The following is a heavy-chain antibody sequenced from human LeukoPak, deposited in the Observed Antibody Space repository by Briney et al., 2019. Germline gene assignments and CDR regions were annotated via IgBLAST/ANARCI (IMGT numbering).Heavy chain of an antibody. J-gene: IGHJ6*03. CDR2: MNPNSGNT. CDR1: GYTFTSYG. CDR3: ARAFGSGRGPYYYYMDV. Sequence: ASVKVSCKASGYTFTSYGISWVRQAPGQGLEWMGWMNPNSGNTGYAQKFQGRVTITRNTSISTAYMELSSLRSEDTAVYYCARAFGSGRGPYYYYMDVWGKGTTVTVSS. D-gene: IGHD2-15*01. V-gene: IGHV1-8*03.